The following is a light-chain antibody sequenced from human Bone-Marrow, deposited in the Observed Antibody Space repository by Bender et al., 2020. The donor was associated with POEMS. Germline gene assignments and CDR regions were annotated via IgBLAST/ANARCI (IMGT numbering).Light chain of an antibody. CDR3: QSADTTGIWV. V-gene: IGLV3-25*03. Sequence: SYELTQPPSVSVSPGQTARIACSGDVLPKQYGYWLQQKPGQAPILVILKDTERPSGIPERFSASSSGTRFTLTINAVQAEDEADYYCQSADTTGIWVFGGGTKLTVL. CDR1: VLPKQY. J-gene: IGLJ3*02. CDR2: KDT.